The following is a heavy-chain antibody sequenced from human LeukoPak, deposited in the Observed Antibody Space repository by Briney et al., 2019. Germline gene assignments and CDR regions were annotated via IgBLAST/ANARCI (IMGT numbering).Heavy chain of an antibody. V-gene: IGHV3-33*01. D-gene: IGHD1-1*01. CDR2: IWYDGSNK. Sequence: PGGSLRLSCAASGFTFSSYGMHWVRQAPGKGLEWVAVIWYDGSNKYYADSVKGRFTISRDNSKNTLYLQMNRLRAEDTAVYYCATTSGKGYYYMDVWGKGTTVTVSS. J-gene: IGHJ6*03. CDR1: GFTFSSYG. CDR3: ATTSGKGYYYMDV.